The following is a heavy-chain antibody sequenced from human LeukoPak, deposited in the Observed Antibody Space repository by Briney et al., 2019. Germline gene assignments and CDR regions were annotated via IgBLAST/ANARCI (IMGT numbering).Heavy chain of an antibody. V-gene: IGHV3-23*01. Sequence: PGGSLRLSCAASGFTFSSYAMSWVRQAPGKGLEWVSAISGSGGSTYYADSVKGRFTISRDNSKNTLYLQMNSLRAEDTAVYYCAKDSRWESFYYYGMDVWGQGTTVTVSS. CDR2: ISGSGGST. CDR1: GFTFSSYA. J-gene: IGHJ6*02. CDR3: AKDSRWESFYYYGMDV. D-gene: IGHD1-26*01.